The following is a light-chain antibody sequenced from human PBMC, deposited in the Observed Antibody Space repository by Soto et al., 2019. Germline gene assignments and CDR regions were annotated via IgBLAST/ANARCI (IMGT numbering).Light chain of an antibody. CDR1: SSDVGSYNR. Sequence: QSVLTQPPSVSGSPGQSVTISCTGTSSDVGSYNRVSWYQQPPGTAPKLMIYEVSNRPSGVPDRFSGSKSGNTASLTISGLQAEDEADYYCSLYTSSSTFYVFGTGTKATVL. CDR3: SLYTSSSTFYV. CDR2: EVS. J-gene: IGLJ1*01. V-gene: IGLV2-18*01.